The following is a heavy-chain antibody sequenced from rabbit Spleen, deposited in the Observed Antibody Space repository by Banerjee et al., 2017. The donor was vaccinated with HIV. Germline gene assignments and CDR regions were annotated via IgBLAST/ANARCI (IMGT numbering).Heavy chain of an antibody. CDR1: GFSFSSVFW. CDR2: IYAGSSGGT. CDR3: ARNGGMLDYNL. J-gene: IGHJ4*01. Sequence: QSLEESGGDLVKHGASLTLTGTTSGFSFSSVFWMCWVRQAPGKGLEWIACIYAGSSGGTYYASWAKGRFTISKTSSTTVTLQMTSLTAADTATYFCARNGGMLDYNLWGQGTLVTVS. V-gene: IGHV1S40*01. D-gene: IGHD6-1*01.